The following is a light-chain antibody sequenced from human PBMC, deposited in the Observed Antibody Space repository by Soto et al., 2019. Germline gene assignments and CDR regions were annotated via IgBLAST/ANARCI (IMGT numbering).Light chain of an antibody. CDR1: QSVSSY. J-gene: IGKJ1*01. Sequence: EIVLTQSPATPSLSPGEKATVSCRASQSVSSYLAWYQQKPGQAPRLLMYEASNRATGIPARFSGGGSGTDFTLTFSSLEPEDFAVYYYQQRSDWPWTFGQGTKVDIK. CDR3: QQRSDWPWT. CDR2: EAS. V-gene: IGKV3-11*01.